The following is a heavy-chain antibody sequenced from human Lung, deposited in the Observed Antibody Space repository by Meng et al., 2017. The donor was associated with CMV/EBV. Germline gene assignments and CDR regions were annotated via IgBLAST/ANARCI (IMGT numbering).Heavy chain of an antibody. Sequence: SGFSFSNYYGTWIRQAPGKGLEWVSYISNSGSTIYYADSVRGRFTISRDNAKNSLYLQMNSLRAEDTAVYYCARSRTQPRSYYFDYWGQGTLVTVSS. V-gene: IGHV3-11*04. J-gene: IGHJ4*02. CDR1: GFSFSNYY. CDR3: ARSRTQPRSYYFDY. CDR2: ISNSGSTI. D-gene: IGHD1-14*01.